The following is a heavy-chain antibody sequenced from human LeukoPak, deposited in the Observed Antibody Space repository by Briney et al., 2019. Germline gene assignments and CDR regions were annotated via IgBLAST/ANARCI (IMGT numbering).Heavy chain of an antibody. D-gene: IGHD2-21*02. Sequence: PGGSLRLSCAASGFTFSSYGMTWVRQAPGKGLEWVAALSGSGGRIYYADSVKGRFTISRDNSKNTLYLQMSRLRADDTAVYYCAKSLGIVVVTANFDSWGQGTLVSVSS. CDR2: LSGSGGRI. CDR3: AKSLGIVVVTANFDS. V-gene: IGHV3-23*01. CDR1: GFTFSSYG. J-gene: IGHJ4*02.